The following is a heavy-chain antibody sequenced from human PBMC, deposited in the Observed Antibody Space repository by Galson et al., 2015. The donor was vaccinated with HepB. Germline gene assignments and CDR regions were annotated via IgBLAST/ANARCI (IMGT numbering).Heavy chain of an antibody. V-gene: IGHV1-2*06. CDR1: GYTFTGYY. J-gene: IGHJ4*02. CDR3: ARDWGGGMAISIHY. CDR2: INANSGDT. D-gene: IGHD7-27*01. Sequence: SVKVSCKASGYTFTGYYMHWVRQAPGQGLEWMGRINANSGDTNYAQKFQDRVTMTRDTSFSTAYMELRSLRSDDAAVYYCARDWGGGMAISIHYWGPGTLVTVSS.